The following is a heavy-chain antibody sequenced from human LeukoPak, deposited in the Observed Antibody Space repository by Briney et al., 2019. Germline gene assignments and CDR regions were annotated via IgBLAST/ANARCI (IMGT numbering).Heavy chain of an antibody. Sequence: ASVKVSCKASGNTFTDYYMHWVRQAPGQGLEWMGWINPYNGDTNYAQRFQGRVTMTRDTSISTAYMDLSRLNSHDTAVYYCARDGSIVATMYWFDPWGQGTLVTVSS. J-gene: IGHJ5*02. CDR1: GNTFTDYY. V-gene: IGHV1-2*02. CDR3: ARDGSIVATMYWFDP. D-gene: IGHD5-12*01. CDR2: INPYNGDT.